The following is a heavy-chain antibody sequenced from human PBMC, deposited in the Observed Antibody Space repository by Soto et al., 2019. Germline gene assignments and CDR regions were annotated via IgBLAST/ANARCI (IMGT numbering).Heavy chain of an antibody. CDR2: ISWSNGNT. D-gene: IGHD3-10*01. CDR3: SKWSGFGDA. V-gene: IGHV3-9*01. J-gene: IGHJ5*02. CDR1: GFTFDDYA. Sequence: PGGSLRLSCAASGFTFDDYAMHWVRQAPGKGLEWVSHISWSNGNTAYADSVKGRFTISRDNAKNSLYLQMNSLRAEDTAVYFCSKWSGFGDAWGQGTLVTVSS.